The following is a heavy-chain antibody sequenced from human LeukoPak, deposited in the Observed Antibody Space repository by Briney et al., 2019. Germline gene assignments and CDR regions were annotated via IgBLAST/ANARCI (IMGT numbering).Heavy chain of an antibody. D-gene: IGHD6-6*01. CDR2: ISGSGGST. J-gene: IGHJ4*02. CDR1: GFTFSSYA. CDR3: AKLVSSSSYFDY. V-gene: IGHV3-23*01. Sequence: PGGSLRLSCAASGFTFSSYAMSWVRQAPGKGLEWASAISGSGGSTYYADSVKGRFTISRDNSKNTLYLQMNSLRAEDTAVYYCAKLVSSSSYFDYWGQGTLVTVSS.